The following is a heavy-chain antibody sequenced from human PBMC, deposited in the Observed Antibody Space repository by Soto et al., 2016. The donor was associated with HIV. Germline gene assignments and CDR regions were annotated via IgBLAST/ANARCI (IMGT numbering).Heavy chain of an antibody. V-gene: IGHV3-21*01. CDR2: ISSSSSYI. Sequence: EVQLVESGGGLVKPGGSLRLSCAASGFTFSSYSMNWVRQAPGKGLEWVSSISSSSSYIYYADSVKGRFTISRDNAKNSLYLQMNSLRAEDTAVYYCARGGEGPYYFDYWGQGTLVTVSS. CDR1: GFTFSSYS. CDR3: ARGGEGPYYFDY. J-gene: IGHJ4*02.